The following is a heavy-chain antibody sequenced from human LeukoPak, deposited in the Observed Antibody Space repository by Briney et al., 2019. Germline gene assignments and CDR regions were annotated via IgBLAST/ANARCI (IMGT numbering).Heavy chain of an antibody. CDR3: AKRITATTPFDY. CDR1: GFTFSTYG. CDR2: ITGSGNIT. D-gene: IGHD3-16*01. V-gene: IGHV3-23*01. Sequence: PGGSLRLSCAASGFTFSTYGISWVRQAPGKGLEWVSAITGSGNITKYADSVKGRFTISRDNSKNTVYLQMNSLRVEDTALYYCAKRITATTPFDYWGQGTLVIVSS. J-gene: IGHJ4*02.